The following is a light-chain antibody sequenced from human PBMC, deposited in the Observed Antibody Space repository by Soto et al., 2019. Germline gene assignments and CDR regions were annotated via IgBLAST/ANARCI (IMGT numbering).Light chain of an antibody. J-gene: IGKJ4*01. Sequence: ETVMTQSPATLSVSPGERATLSCRASQSVNSNLAWYQQESGQPPRLLVFGASTRATGVPARFSGSGSGTEFTLTISGLQSEDFAVYFCQQCASWPLTFGGGTKVEI. CDR2: GAS. V-gene: IGKV3-15*01. CDR1: QSVNSN. CDR3: QQCASWPLT.